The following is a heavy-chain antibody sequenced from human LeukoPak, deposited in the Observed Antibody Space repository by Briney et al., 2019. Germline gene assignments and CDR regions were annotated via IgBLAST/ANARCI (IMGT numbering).Heavy chain of an antibody. V-gene: IGHV3-23*01. J-gene: IGHJ3*02. Sequence: GGSLRLSCAASRFTFSTYAMSWVRQAPGKGLEWVSTISGSGGSTYYADSVKGRFTISRDNSKNTLYLQINSLRAEDTAVYYCARESPGGNAFDIWGQGTMVTVSS. CDR3: ARESPGGNAFDI. D-gene: IGHD3-16*01. CDR1: RFTFSTYA. CDR2: ISGSGGST.